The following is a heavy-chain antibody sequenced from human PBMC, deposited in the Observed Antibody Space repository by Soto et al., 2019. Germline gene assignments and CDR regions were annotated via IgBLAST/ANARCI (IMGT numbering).Heavy chain of an antibody. Sequence: GSLRLAGVVSGVTFTGCSMDWVRQAPGKGLEWLSYMTSSASAIYYADSVKGRFTDSRDNAKNSLYLQMDSLRDEDTAVYFCARIGGPRLPTSYLDVWGQGTLVTVSS. CDR2: MTSSASAI. D-gene: IGHD3-10*01. CDR3: ARIGGPRLPTSYLDV. J-gene: IGHJ4*02. CDR1: GVTFTGCS. V-gene: IGHV3-48*02.